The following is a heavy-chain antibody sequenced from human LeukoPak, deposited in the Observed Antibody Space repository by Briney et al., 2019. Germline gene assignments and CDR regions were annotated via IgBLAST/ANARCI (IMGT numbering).Heavy chain of an antibody. CDR3: ARCPKGVYYYYMDV. V-gene: IGHV4-59*11. Sequence: SETLSLTCTVSGGSINNHYWSWIRQPPGKGLEWIGYTSYTEITDYNPSLKSRVTISVDTSKNQFSLKLTSVTAADTAIYYCARCPKGVYYYYMDVWGKGTTVTVSS. CDR2: TSYTEIT. CDR1: GGSINNHY. J-gene: IGHJ6*03.